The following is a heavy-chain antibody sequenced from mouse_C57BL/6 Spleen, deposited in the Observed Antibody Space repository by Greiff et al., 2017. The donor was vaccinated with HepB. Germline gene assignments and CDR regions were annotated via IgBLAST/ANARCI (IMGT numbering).Heavy chain of an antibody. CDR2: IYPGSGST. D-gene: IGHD2-5*01. CDR1: GYTFTSYW. J-gene: IGHJ2*01. V-gene: IGHV1-55*01. CDR3: ARSSYSSLYYFDY. Sequence: QVQLKQPGAELVKPGASVKMSCKASGYTFTSYWITWVKQRPGQGLEWIGDIYPGSGSTNYNEKFKSKATLTVDTSSSTAYMQLSSLTSEDSAVYYCARSSYSSLYYFDYWGQGTTLTVSS.